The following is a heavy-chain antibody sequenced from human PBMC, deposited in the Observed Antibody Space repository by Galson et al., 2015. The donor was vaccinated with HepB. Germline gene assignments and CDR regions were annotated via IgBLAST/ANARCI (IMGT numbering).Heavy chain of an antibody. Sequence: SVKVSCKASGYIFSNYAMNWVRQAPGQGLEWMGWISTNTGNPSYAQGFTGRFVFSLDTSVSTAYLQISSLEAEDTAVYYCARDRYYDSGNYAYWGQGTLVAVSS. CDR3: ARDRYYDSGNYAY. J-gene: IGHJ4*02. CDR1: GYIFSNYA. V-gene: IGHV7-4-1*02. D-gene: IGHD3-10*01. CDR2: ISTNTGNP.